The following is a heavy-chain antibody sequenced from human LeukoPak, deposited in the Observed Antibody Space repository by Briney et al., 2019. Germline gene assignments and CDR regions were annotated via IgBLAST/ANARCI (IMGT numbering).Heavy chain of an antibody. V-gene: IGHV3-11*01. CDR3: AKDGLPYTQCYFDY. CDR1: GFTFSDYY. J-gene: IGHJ4*02. CDR2: ISSSGSTI. D-gene: IGHD2-2*02. Sequence: GGSLRLSCAASGFTFSDYYMSWIRQAPGKGLEWVSYISSSGSTIYYADSVKGRFTISRDNSKNTLYLQMNSLRAEDTAVYYCAKDGLPYTQCYFDYWGQGTLVTVSS.